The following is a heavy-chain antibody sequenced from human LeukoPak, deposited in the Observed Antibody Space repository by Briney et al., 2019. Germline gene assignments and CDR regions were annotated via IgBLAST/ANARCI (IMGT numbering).Heavy chain of an antibody. V-gene: IGHV3-23*01. D-gene: IGHD3-22*01. CDR2: ISGSGGST. J-gene: IGHJ4*02. CDR1: AITFSTYA. CDR3: AKDVSYDSSGPFDY. Sequence: GGSLRLSCAASAITFSTYAMSWVRQAPGKGLECVSVISGSGGSTYYADSVKGRFTISRDNSKNTLYLQMNSLRAEDTAVYYCAKDVSYDSSGPFDYWGQGTLVTVSS.